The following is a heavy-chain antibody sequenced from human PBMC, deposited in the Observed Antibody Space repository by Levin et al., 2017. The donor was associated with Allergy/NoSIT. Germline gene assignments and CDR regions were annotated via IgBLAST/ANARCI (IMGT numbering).Heavy chain of an antibody. CDR3: ASDGSYDTLDI. V-gene: IGHV3-21*01. D-gene: IGHD6-6*01. CDR1: GFTFSGYT. J-gene: IGHJ3*02. CDR2: ISSSSTYI. Sequence: GESLKISCAASGFTFSGYTLNWVRQAPGKGLEWVSSISSSSTYIYYADSLKGRFTISRDDAKNSLSLQMNSLRVGDTAVYYCASDGSYDTLDIWGQGTMVTVSS.